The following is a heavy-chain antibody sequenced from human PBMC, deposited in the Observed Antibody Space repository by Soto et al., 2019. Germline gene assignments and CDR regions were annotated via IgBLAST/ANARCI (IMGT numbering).Heavy chain of an antibody. CDR3: ARDKITGLFDY. CDR2: INHSGST. Sequence: QVQLQRGAPGLLKLSKTRSLTCVAFGGPFGVYYWTWIRQPPGTGLEWMGEINHSGSTNYNPSPKSRVTISVDTSKNQFSLKLTSVTAADTAVYYCARDKITGLFDYWGQGTLVTVSS. D-gene: IGHD2-8*02. J-gene: IGHJ4*02. CDR1: GGPFGVYY. V-gene: IGHV4-34*01.